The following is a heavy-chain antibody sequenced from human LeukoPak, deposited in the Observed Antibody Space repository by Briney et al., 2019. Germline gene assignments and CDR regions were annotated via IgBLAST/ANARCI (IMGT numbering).Heavy chain of an antibody. V-gene: IGHV3-30*04. Sequence: GRSLRLSCAASGFTFSSYAMHWVRQAPGKGLEWVAVISYDGSNKYYADSLKGRFTISRDNSKNTLYLQMNSLRAEDTAVYYCARAPPSYYYDSSGYYKDNPYYFDYWGQGTLVTVSS. J-gene: IGHJ4*02. CDR1: GFTFSSYA. D-gene: IGHD3-22*01. CDR2: ISYDGSNK. CDR3: ARAPPSYYYDSSGYYKDNPYYFDY.